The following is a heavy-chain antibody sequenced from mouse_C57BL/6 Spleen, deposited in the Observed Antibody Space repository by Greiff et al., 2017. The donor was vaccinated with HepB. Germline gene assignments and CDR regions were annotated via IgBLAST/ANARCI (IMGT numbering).Heavy chain of an antibody. CDR1: GFTFSSYA. Sequence: EVKVEESGEGLVKPGGSLKLSCAASGFTFSSYAMSWVRQTPEKRLEWVAYISSGGDYIYYADTVKGRFTISRDNARNTLYLQMSSLKSEDTAMYYCTRLGRYYFDYWGQGTTLTVSS. J-gene: IGHJ2*01. V-gene: IGHV5S21*01. D-gene: IGHD4-1*01. CDR2: ISSGGDYI. CDR3: TRLGRYYFDY.